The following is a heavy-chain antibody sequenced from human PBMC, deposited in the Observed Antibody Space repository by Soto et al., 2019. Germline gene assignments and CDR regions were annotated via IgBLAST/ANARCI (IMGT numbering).Heavy chain of an antibody. J-gene: IGHJ4*02. CDR1: GFTFSSYS. D-gene: IGHD5-18*01. V-gene: IGHV3-21*01. Sequence: EVQLVESGGGLVKPGGSLRLSRAASGFTFSSYSMNWVRQAPGKGLEWVSSISSSSSYIYYADSVKGRFTISRDNAKNSLYLQMNSLRAEDTAVYYCARDQPRYSYGYGLGYWGQGTLVTVSS. CDR3: ARDQPRYSYGYGLGY. CDR2: ISSSSSYI.